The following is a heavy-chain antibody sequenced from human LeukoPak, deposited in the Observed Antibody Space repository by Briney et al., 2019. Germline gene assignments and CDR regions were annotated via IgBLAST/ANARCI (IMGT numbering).Heavy chain of an antibody. CDR1: GFTFGDYA. CDR2: IRSKAYGGTT. J-gene: IGHJ4*02. V-gene: IGHV3-49*03. Sequence: SGGSLRLSCTASGFTFGDYAMSWFRQAPGKGLEWVGFIRSKAYGGTTEYAASVKGRFTISRDDSKSIAYLQMNSLKTEDTAVYYCAKTRIGYTYLIDYWGQGTLVTVSS. D-gene: IGHD5-18*01. CDR3: AKTRIGYTYLIDY.